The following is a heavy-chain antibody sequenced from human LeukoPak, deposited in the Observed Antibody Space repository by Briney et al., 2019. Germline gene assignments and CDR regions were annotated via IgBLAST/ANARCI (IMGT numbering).Heavy chain of an antibody. CDR2: INPNSGVT. J-gene: IGHJ3*02. CDR1: GYSLNELS. CDR3: ATWSDAFDI. V-gene: IGHV1-2*02. Sequence: ASVKVSCKVSGYSLNELSMHWVRQAPGQGLEWMAWINPNSGVTNYAQKFQGRVTMTRDTSVSTAYMELSSLRSDDTAVYYCATWSDAFDIWGQGTMVTVSS.